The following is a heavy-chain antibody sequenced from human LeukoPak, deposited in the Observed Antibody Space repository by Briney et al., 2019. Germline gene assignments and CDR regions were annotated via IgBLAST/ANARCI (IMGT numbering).Heavy chain of an antibody. CDR1: GGSFSGYY. Sequence: SETLSLTCAVYGGSFSGYYWSWIRQPPGKGLEWIGEINHSGSTNYNPSLKSRVTISVDTSKNQFSLKLTSVTAADTAVYYCARGYSSGWSPQHYYYYMDVWGKGTTVTVSS. CDR3: ARGYSSGWSPQHYYYYMDV. J-gene: IGHJ6*03. D-gene: IGHD6-19*01. V-gene: IGHV4-34*01. CDR2: INHSGST.